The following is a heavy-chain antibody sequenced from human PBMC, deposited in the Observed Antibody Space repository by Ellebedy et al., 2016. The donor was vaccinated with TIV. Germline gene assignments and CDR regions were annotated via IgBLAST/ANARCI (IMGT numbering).Heavy chain of an antibody. Sequence: SETLSLXXSVSGFSISSGYYWAWIRQSPGRGPEWITTIYQTESTYYNPSFKSRLSVSVDMSKNQFSLHLRSVTAADSAVYYCARGTDWFDPWGTGIMVTVSS. CDR1: GFSISSGYY. V-gene: IGHV4-38-2*02. CDR2: IYQTEST. J-gene: IGHJ5*02. CDR3: ARGTDWFDP.